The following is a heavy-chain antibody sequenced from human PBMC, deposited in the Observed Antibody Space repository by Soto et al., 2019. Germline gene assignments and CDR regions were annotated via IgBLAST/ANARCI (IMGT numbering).Heavy chain of an antibody. D-gene: IGHD4-17*01. CDR1: GGTFSSYA. J-gene: IGHJ6*02. CDR2: IIPIFGTA. V-gene: IGHV1-69*13. Sequence: SVKVSCKASGGTFSSYAISWVRQAPGQGLEWMGGIIPIFGTANYAQKFQGRVTITADESTSTAYMELSSLRSEDTAVYYCARGDPDGDSLYYYGMDVWGQGTTVTVSS. CDR3: ARGDPDGDSLYYYGMDV.